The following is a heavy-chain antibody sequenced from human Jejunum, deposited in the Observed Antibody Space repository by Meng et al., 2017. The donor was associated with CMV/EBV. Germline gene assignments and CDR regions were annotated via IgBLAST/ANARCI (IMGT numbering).Heavy chain of an antibody. CDR2: MHGGGSK. V-gene: IGHV2-5*02. Sequence: KESRPTLVKPTQTLTQACAFSGFSRATNVLSVGWIRQPPGKPLEWLALMHGGGSKQNSRSLQSRLTTTRDTSKTQVVLTMTNMDPVDTATYYCVHSYSSSSGQVSWGQGTLVTVSS. J-gene: IGHJ5*02. CDR1: GFSRATNVLS. CDR3: VHSYSSSSGQVS. D-gene: IGHD6-6*01.